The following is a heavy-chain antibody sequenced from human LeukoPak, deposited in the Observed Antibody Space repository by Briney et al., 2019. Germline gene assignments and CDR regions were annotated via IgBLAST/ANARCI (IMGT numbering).Heavy chain of an antibody. CDR3: ARDLSGITMVRGSYYFDY. Sequence: GGSLRLSCAASGFTFSDYYMSWIRQAPGKGLVWVSYISSSSYTNYADSVKGRFTISRDNAKNSLYLQMNSLRAEDTAVYYCARDLSGITMVRGSYYFDYWGQGTLSPSPQ. D-gene: IGHD3-10*01. J-gene: IGHJ4*02. CDR1: GFTFSDYY. V-gene: IGHV3-11*05. CDR2: ISSSSYT.